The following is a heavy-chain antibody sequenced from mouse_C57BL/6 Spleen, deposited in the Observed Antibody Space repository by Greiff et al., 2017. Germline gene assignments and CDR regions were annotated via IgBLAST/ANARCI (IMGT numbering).Heavy chain of an antibody. CDR3: ASFTTVVAKDFDV. D-gene: IGHD1-1*01. Sequence: QVQLQQPGAELVKPGASVKLSCKASGYTFTSYWMHWVKQRPGQGLEWIGMIHPNSGSTNYNEKFKSKATLTVDKSSSTAYMQLSSLTSEDSAVYYCASFTTVVAKDFDVWGTGTTVTVSS. CDR1: GYTFTSYW. CDR2: IHPNSGST. J-gene: IGHJ1*03. V-gene: IGHV1-64*01.